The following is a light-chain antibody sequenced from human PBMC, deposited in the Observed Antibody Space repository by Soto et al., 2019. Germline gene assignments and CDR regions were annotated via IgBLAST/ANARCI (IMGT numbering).Light chain of an antibody. Sequence: QSALTQPASVSVSPGQSITISCTGTSRDVGGYNYVSWYQQHPGTAPKLMIYEVTDRPSGVSPRFSGSKSGNTASLTISGLRADGAADYYCSSYTSSSTLVFGTGTKVTVL. V-gene: IGLV2-14*01. J-gene: IGLJ1*01. CDR3: SSYTSSSTLV. CDR2: EVT. CDR1: SRDVGGYNY.